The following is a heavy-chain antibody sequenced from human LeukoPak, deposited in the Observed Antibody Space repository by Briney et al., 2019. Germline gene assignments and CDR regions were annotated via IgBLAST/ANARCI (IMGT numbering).Heavy chain of an antibody. Sequence: GESLKISCKGSGSSFTSYWIGWVRQMPGKGLEWMGIIYPGDSDTRYSPSFQGQVTISADKSISTAYLQWSGLKASDTAMYYCARLWRGYDFFVGTFDIWGQGTMVTVSS. J-gene: IGHJ3*02. V-gene: IGHV5-51*01. D-gene: IGHD5-12*01. CDR2: IYPGDSDT. CDR3: ARLWRGYDFFVGTFDI. CDR1: GSSFTSYW.